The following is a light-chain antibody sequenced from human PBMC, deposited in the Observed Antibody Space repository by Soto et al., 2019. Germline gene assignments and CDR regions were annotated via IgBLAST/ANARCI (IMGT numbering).Light chain of an antibody. V-gene: IGKV1-5*01. J-gene: IGKJ4*01. CDR3: QQYNTYSPLT. CDR2: DAS. Sequence: DIQMTQSPSTLSASVGDRVTITCRASQFISGWVAWYQQKPGKAPNLLIFDASTLKMVILSRFSDSGFGTDFPLTISSLQPDDYATYYRQQYNTYSPLTLGGGTKLDIK. CDR1: QFISGW.